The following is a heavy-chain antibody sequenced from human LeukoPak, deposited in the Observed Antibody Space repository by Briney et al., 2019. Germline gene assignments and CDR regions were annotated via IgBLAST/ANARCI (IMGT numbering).Heavy chain of an antibody. CDR3: ARGERWLQSAFDY. CDR2: IYYSGST. Sequence: SETLSLTCTVSGGSISSGGYYWSWIRQHPGKGLEWIGYIYYSGSTYYNSSLKSRVTISVDTSKNQFSLKLSSVTAADTAVYYCARGERWLQSAFDYWGQGTLVTVSS. CDR1: GGSISSGGYY. V-gene: IGHV4-31*03. D-gene: IGHD5-24*01. J-gene: IGHJ4*02.